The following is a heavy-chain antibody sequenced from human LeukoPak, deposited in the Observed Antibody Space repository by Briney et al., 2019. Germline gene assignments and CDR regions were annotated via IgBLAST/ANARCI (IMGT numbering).Heavy chain of an antibody. CDR2: IIPIFGTA. CDR1: GGTFSSYA. CDR3: ARGRGYSSSSADY. D-gene: IGHD6-6*01. J-gene: IGHJ4*02. Sequence: ASVKLSCKASGGTFSSYAISWVRQAPGQGLEWMGGIIPIFGTANYAQKFQGRVTITADESTSTAYMELSSLRSEDTAVYYCARGRGYSSSSADYWGQGTLVIVSS. V-gene: IGHV1-69*13.